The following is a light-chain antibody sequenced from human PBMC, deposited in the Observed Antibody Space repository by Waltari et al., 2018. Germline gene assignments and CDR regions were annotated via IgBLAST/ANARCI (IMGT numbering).Light chain of an antibody. CDR2: DVS. CDR3: SSYTRSRTRV. V-gene: IGLV2-14*03. CDR1: SSDVGAYNY. J-gene: IGLJ3*02. Sequence: QSALTQPASVSGSPGQSITISCTGTSSDVGAYNYFSWYQQQPGKAPKLMIYDVSNRPSGVSNRFSGSKAGNTASLTISGLQAEDEADYYCSSYTRSRTRVFGGGTKLTVL.